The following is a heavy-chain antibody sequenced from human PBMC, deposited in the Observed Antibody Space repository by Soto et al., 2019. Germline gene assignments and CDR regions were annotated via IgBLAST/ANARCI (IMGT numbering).Heavy chain of an antibody. CDR3: AKGLQQLVDDAFDI. CDR1: GFTFDDYA. CDR2: ISWNSGSI. J-gene: IGHJ3*02. V-gene: IGHV3-9*01. Sequence: GGSLRLSCAASGFTFDDYAMHWVRQAPGKGLEWVSGISWNSGSIGYADSVKGRFTISRDNAKNYLYLQMNSLRAEDTALYYCAKGLQQLVDDAFDIWGQGTMVTVS. D-gene: IGHD6-13*01.